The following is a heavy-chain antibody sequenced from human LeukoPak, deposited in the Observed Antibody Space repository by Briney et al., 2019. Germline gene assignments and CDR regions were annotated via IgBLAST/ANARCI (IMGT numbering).Heavy chain of an antibody. D-gene: IGHD2-15*01. CDR2: ISGYNGNT. J-gene: IGHJ4*02. CDR1: GDTFTSYG. Sequence: ASVKVSCKASGDTFTSYGISWVRQAPGQGLEWMGWISGYNGNTKYAQRLQDRVTMTTDTSTSTAYMELRGLRSDDTAVYYCARDYCSGGTCYSFSFHYFDSWGREPWSPSPQ. CDR3: ARDYCSGGTCYSFSFHYFDS. V-gene: IGHV1-18*04.